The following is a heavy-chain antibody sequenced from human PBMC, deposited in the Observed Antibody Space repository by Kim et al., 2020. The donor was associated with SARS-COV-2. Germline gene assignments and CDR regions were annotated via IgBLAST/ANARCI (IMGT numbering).Heavy chain of an antibody. D-gene: IGHD1-1*01. V-gene: IGHV3-30*03. CDR1: GFTFSNYG. Sequence: GGSLRLSCVGSGFTFSNYGIHWVRQAPGKGLEWVALTSSDGNRESYAESVKGRFTVSRDNSKNTVYLQMNSLRPEDTGAYFATTYDYWGPGALVTVSS. CDR2: TSSDGNRE. CDR3: TTYDY. J-gene: IGHJ4*02.